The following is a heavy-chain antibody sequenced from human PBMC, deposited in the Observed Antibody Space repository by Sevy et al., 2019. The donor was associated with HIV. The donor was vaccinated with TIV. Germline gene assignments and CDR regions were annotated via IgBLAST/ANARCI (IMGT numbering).Heavy chain of an antibody. J-gene: IGHJ4*02. D-gene: IGHD6-13*01. CDR1: GGSISSSSYY. V-gene: IGHV4-39*01. CDR3: ARHIVGGSSSWYYFDY. CDR2: IHYSGST. Sequence: SETLSLTCTVSGGSISSSSYYWGWIRQPPGKGLEWIGRIHYSGSTYYNPSLKSRVTISVDTSKNQFSLKLSSVTAADTAVYYCARHIVGGSSSWYYFDYWGQGTLVTVSS.